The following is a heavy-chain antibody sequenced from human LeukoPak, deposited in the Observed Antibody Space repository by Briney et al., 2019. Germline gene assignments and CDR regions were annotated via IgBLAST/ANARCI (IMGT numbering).Heavy chain of an antibody. CDR2: FDPEDGET. CDR3: ATLVPAAKSYYYYMDV. J-gene: IGHJ6*03. V-gene: IGHV1-24*01. CDR1: GYTLTELS. D-gene: IGHD2-2*01. Sequence: ASVKVSCKVSGYTLTELSMHWVRQAPGKGLEWMGGFDPEDGETIYAQKFQGRVTMTEDTSTDTAYMELSSLRSEDTAVYYCATLVPAAKSYYYYMDVWGKGTTVTISS.